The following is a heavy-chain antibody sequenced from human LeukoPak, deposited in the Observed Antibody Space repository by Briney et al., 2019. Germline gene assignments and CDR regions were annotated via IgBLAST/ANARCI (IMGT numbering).Heavy chain of an antibody. CDR1: GASVTSGAYH. D-gene: IGHD2-8*01. V-gene: IGHV4-30-4*01. CDR2: SENN. Sequence: SETLSLTCTVSGASVTSGAYHWSWIRRSPGKGLEWIGHSENNKNNPSLNSRVTISVDSSKNRFSLRLSSVTAADTAVYFCATYHAGRGGSGYWGQGILVTVSS. CDR3: ATYHAGRGGSGY. J-gene: IGHJ4*02.